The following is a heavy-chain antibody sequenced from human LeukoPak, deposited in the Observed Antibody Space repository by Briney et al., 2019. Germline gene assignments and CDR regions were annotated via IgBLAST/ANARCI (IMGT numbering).Heavy chain of an antibody. CDR3: ARASIVVVPAAIQQIYYYYGMDV. CDR2: IIPILGTA. Sequence: SVKVSCKASGGTFSSYAISWVRQAPGQGLEWMGRIIPILGTANYAQRFQGRVTITADKSTSTAYMELSSLRSEDTAVYYCARASIVVVPAAIQQIYYYYGMDVWGQGTTVTVSS. J-gene: IGHJ6*02. D-gene: IGHD2-2*01. V-gene: IGHV1-69*04. CDR1: GGTFSSYA.